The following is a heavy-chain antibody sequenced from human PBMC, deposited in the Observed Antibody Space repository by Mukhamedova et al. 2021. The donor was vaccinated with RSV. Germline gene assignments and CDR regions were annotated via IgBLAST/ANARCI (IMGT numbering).Heavy chain of an antibody. V-gene: IGHV1-69*01. J-gene: IGHJ3*02. CDR3: ARSAHNYYDSSGPDAFDI. D-gene: IGHD3-22*01. Sequence: RQAPGQGLEWTGGIIPIFGTANYAQKFQGRVTITADESTSTAYMELSSLRSEDTAVYYCARSAHNYYDSSGPDAFDIWGQGTMVTV. CDR2: IIPIFGTA.